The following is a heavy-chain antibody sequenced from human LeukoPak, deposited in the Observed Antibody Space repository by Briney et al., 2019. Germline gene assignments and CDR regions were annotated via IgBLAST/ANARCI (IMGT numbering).Heavy chain of an antibody. CDR1: GFTFSSYA. D-gene: IGHD3-22*01. V-gene: IGHV3-48*02. Sequence: PGGSLRLSCAASGFTFSSYAMSWVRQAPGKGLEWVSYISSSSSTIYYADSVKGRFTISRDNAKNSLYLQMNSLRDEDTAVYYCASPGVVVIGYWGQGTLVTVSS. CDR3: ASPGVVVIGY. CDR2: ISSSSSTI. J-gene: IGHJ4*02.